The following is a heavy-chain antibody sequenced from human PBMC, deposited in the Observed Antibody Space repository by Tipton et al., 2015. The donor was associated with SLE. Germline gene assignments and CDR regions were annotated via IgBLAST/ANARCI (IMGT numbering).Heavy chain of an antibody. CDR3: AKAGEQWLVRD. CDR2: INSDGSST. Sequence: QLVQSGGGLVKPGGSLRLSCAASGFTFSDYYMSWIRQAPGKGLVWVSRINSDGSSTSYADSVKGRFTISRDNAKNTLYLQMNSLRAEDTAVYYCAKAGEQWLVRDWGQGTLVTVSS. J-gene: IGHJ4*02. D-gene: IGHD6-19*01. CDR1: GFTFSDYY. V-gene: IGHV3-74*02.